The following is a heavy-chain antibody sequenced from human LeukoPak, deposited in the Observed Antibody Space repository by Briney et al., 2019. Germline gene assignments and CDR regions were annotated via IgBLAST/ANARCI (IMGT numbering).Heavy chain of an antibody. CDR2: IKQDGSEK. Sequence: GGSLRLSCAASGFTFSSYWMSWVRQAPGKGLEWVANIKQDGSEKYYVDSVKGRFTISRDNAKNSLYLQMNSLRAEDTAVYYCAREGGSGWYDQYYFDYWGQGTLVTVSS. J-gene: IGHJ4*02. CDR1: GFTFSSYW. CDR3: AREGGSGWYDQYYFDY. D-gene: IGHD6-19*01. V-gene: IGHV3-7*01.